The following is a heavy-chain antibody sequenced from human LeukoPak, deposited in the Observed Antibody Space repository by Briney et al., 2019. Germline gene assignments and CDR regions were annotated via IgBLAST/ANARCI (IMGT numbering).Heavy chain of an antibody. J-gene: IGHJ4*02. Sequence: SGTLSLTCAISGGSTSSSNSWTWVRQPPGKGLEWVGEIYLRGNTNYNPSLESRATISVDESKTQLSLRLESVTAADTAVCYCARGTITTVTDSWGPGTLVTVSS. D-gene: IGHD4-17*01. CDR1: GGSTSSSNS. V-gene: IGHV4-4*02. CDR3: ARGTITTVTDS. CDR2: IYLRGNT.